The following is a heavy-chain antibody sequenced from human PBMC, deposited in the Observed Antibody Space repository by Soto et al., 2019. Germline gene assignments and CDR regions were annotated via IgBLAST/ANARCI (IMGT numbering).Heavy chain of an antibody. CDR2: INHSGST. Sequence: PSETLSLTCAVSGGSISSGGYSWSWIRQPPGKGLEWIGEINHSGSTNYNPSLKSRVTISVDTSKNQFSLKLSSVTAADTAVYYCAITQDIVVVVAAKLYYYYGMDVWGQGTTVTVSS. D-gene: IGHD2-15*01. CDR3: AITQDIVVVVAAKLYYYYGMDV. V-gene: IGHV4-30-2*01. CDR1: GGSISSGGYS. J-gene: IGHJ6*02.